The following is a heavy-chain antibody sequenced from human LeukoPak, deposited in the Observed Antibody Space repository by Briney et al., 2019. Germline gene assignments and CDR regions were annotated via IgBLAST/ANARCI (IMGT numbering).Heavy chain of an antibody. CDR1: GFTFDDYA. Sequence: PGGSLRFSCAAPGFTFDDYAKHWVRQAPGEGLEWVSGISWNSGTIGYADSVKGRFTISRDNAKNSLSLQMNSLRAEDTALYYCVKVSYSSGWHSGYYFDYWGQGTLVTVSS. CDR3: VKVSYSSGWHSGYYFDY. V-gene: IGHV3-9*01. J-gene: IGHJ4*02. CDR2: ISWNSGTI. D-gene: IGHD6-19*01.